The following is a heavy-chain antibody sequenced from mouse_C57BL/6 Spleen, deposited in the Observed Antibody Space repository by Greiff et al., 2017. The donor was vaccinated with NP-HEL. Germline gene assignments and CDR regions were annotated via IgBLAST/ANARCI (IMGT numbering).Heavy chain of an antibody. V-gene: IGHV1-81*01. D-gene: IGHD2-14*01. J-gene: IGHJ1*03. Sequence: QVQLKESGAELARPGASVKLSCKASGYTFTSYGISWVKQRTGQGLEWIGEIYPRSGNTYYNEKFKGKATLTADKSSSTAYMELRSLTSEDSAVYFCARYRAIGGYFDVWGTGTTVTVSS. CDR1: GYTFTSYG. CDR2: IYPRSGNT. CDR3: ARYRAIGGYFDV.